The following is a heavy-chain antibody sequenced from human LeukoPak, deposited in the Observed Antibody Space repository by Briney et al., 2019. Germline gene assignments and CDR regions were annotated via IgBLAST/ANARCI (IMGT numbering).Heavy chain of an antibody. CDR1: GGSISSYY. D-gene: IGHD5-18*01. Sequence: PSETLSLTCTVSGGSISSYYWSWIRQPPGKGLEWIGYIYYSGSTNYNPSLKSRVTISVDTSKNQLSLKLSSVTAADTAVYYCARGDTAMATPYFDYWGQGTLVTVSS. J-gene: IGHJ4*02. CDR3: ARGDTAMATPYFDY. V-gene: IGHV4-59*01. CDR2: IYYSGST.